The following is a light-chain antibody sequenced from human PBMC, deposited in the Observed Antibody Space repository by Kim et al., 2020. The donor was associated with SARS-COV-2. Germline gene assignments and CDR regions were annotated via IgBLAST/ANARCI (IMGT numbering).Light chain of an antibody. V-gene: IGLV2-14*03. CDR1: SSDVGGYNY. Sequence: QSALTQPASVSGSPGQSITISCTGTSSDVGGYNYVSWYQQHPVKAAKLMIYDVSNRPSGVSNRFSGSKSGNTASLTISGLQAEDEADYYCSSYTSSSTVFGGGTKLTVL. CDR2: DVS. CDR3: SSYTSSSTV. J-gene: IGLJ2*01.